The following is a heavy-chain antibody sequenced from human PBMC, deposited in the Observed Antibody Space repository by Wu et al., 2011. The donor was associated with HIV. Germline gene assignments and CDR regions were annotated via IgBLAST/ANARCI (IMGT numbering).Heavy chain of an antibody. CDR1: GYTFINYY. CDR3: ARDPIVGATMEDN. CDR2: VNPNSGGT. J-gene: IGHJ4*02. Sequence: QVQLVQSGAEVKKPGASVKVSCKSSGYTFINYYMHWMRQAPGQGPEWMGWVNPNSGGTDYAQKFQGRVTMTWDTSISTAYMELTRLRSDDTAVYYCARDPIVGATMEDNWGQGTLVTGLL. D-gene: IGHD1-26*01. V-gene: IGHV1-2*02.